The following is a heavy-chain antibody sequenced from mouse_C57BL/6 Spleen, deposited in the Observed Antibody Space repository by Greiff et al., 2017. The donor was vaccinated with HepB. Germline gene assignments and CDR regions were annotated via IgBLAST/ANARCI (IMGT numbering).Heavy chain of an antibody. V-gene: IGHV3-6*01. CDR1: GYSINSGYF. CDR2: ISYDGNN. J-gene: IGHJ3*01. CDR3: ASWDYEFAY. D-gene: IGHD2-4*01. Sequence: EVQVVESGPGLVKPSQSLSLTCSVSGYSINSGYFWYWIRQFPGNQLEWMGYISYDGNNNYNPSLKNRSTITRDTSKNQFFLKLNSVTTEDTSTYYSASWDYEFAYWGQGTLVTVSA.